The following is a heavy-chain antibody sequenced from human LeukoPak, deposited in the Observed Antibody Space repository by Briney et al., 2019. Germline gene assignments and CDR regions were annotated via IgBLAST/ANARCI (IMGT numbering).Heavy chain of an antibody. CDR1: GGTFSSYA. CDR3: AKEIQWLGQDYGMDV. CDR2: ISGSGGST. D-gene: IGHD6-19*01. Sequence: ASVKVSCKASGGTFSSYAMSWVRQAPGKGLEWVSAISGSGGSTYYADSVKGRFTISRDNSKNTLYLQMNSLRAEDTAVYYCAKEIQWLGQDYGMDVWGQGTTVTVSS. J-gene: IGHJ6*02. V-gene: IGHV3-23*01.